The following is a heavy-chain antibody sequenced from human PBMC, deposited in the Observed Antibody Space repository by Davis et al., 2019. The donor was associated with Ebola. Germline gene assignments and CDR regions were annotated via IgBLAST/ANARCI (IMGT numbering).Heavy chain of an antibody. CDR1: GFSLSTSGVG. Sequence: SGPTLVKPTQTLTLTCTFSGFSLSTSGVGVGWIRQPPGKALEWLAPIYWDNDRRYSPSLKSRLTITKDTSKNQVVLTMTNVDPVDTGTYYCAHRRIAVAGKGFDYWGQGTLVTVSS. D-gene: IGHD6-19*01. CDR2: IYWDNDR. J-gene: IGHJ4*02. V-gene: IGHV2-5*02. CDR3: AHRRIAVAGKGFDY.